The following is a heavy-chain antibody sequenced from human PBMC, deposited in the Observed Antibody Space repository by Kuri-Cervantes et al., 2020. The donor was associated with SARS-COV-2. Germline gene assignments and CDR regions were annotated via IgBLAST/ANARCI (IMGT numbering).Heavy chain of an antibody. CDR2: MSNDGSNR. D-gene: IGHD2-2*01. CDR3: AKGYCSSTSCFLGFGMDV. Sequence: GGSLRLSCAASGFTFSNYGMHWVRQAPGKGLEWVAIMSNDGSNRHYADSVKGRFTISRDNSKKTLYLQMNSLRAEDTAVYYCAKGYCSSTSCFLGFGMDVWGQGATVTVSS. V-gene: IGHV3-30*18. J-gene: IGHJ6*02. CDR1: GFTFSNYG.